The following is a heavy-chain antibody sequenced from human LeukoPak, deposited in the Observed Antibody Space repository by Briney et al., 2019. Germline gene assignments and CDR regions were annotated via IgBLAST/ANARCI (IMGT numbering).Heavy chain of an antibody. CDR3: AHRRGYSYGYTY. Sequence: SGPTLVNPTQTLTLTCTFSGFSLTTSEVGVAWIRQPPGKALEWLALIYWDDDKRYSPSLKSRLTITKDTSKNQVVLIMTNMDPVDTATYYCAHRRGYSYGYTYWGQGTLVTVSS. CDR2: IYWDDDK. D-gene: IGHD5-18*01. J-gene: IGHJ4*02. V-gene: IGHV2-5*02. CDR1: GFSLTTSEVG.